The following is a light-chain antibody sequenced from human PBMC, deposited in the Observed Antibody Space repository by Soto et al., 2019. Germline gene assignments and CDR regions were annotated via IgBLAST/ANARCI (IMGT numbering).Light chain of an antibody. V-gene: IGKV1-39*01. Sequence: DIQMTQSPSSLSASVGDRVTITCRASQTINAYLNWYQQKPGKAPKLLIYAASSLQSGVPSRFSGSGSGTAFTLTIRSLQPEDFATYYCQESYSTPRTFGQGTRMEI. J-gene: IGKJ2*01. CDR1: QTINAY. CDR2: AAS. CDR3: QESYSTPRT.